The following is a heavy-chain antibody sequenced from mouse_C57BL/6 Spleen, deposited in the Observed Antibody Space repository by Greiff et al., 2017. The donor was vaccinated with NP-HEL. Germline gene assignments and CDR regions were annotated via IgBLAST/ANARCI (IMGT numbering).Heavy chain of an antibody. CDR1: GYSFTSGYY. V-gene: IGHV3-6*01. J-gene: IGHJ4*01. D-gene: IGHD2-3*01. CDR3: ARSEDGYYDAMDY. Sequence: EVKLMESGPGLVKPSQSLSLTCSVTGYSFTSGYYWNWIRQFPGNKLEWRGYISYDGCTNYNPSLKNRISITRDTSKNQFFLKLKSVTTEDTATYYCARSEDGYYDAMDYWGQGTSVTVSS. CDR2: ISYDGCT.